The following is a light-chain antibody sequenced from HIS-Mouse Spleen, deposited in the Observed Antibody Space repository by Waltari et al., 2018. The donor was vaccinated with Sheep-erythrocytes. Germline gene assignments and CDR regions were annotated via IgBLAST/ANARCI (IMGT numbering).Light chain of an antibody. J-gene: IGLJ1*01. CDR1: SANTGSNT. Sequence: QPVLTQPPSASATPGQRVTISCPGSSANTGSNTVNCYQQLPGTAPNLLIYSNNQRPSGVPDRFSGSKSGTSASLAISGLQSEDEADYYCAAWDDSLNGYVFGTGTKVTVL. CDR3: AAWDDSLNGYV. CDR2: SNN. V-gene: IGLV1-44*01.